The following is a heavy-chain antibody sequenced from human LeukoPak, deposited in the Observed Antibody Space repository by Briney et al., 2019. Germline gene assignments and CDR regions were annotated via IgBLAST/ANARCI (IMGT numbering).Heavy chain of an antibody. CDR1: GFTFSNAW. V-gene: IGHV3-15*01. Sequence: GGSLRLSCVASGFTFSNAWMSWVRQAPGKGLEWVGRIKTKTDGGTTDYAAPVKGRFIISREDSKNTLYLQMNSLKTEDTAVYFCIPAYYHDSNGYHPTDWGQGTLVTVSS. J-gene: IGHJ4*02. CDR2: IKTKTDGGTT. CDR3: IPAYYHDSNGYHPTD. D-gene: IGHD3-22*01.